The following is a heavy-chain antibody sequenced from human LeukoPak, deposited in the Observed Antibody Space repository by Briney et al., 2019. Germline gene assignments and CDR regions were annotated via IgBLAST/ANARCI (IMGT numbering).Heavy chain of an antibody. J-gene: IGHJ6*02. CDR1: GFTVSSNY. D-gene: IGHD3-10*01. CDR2: IYSGGST. V-gene: IGHV3-53*01. CDR3: ARDVVISDASGSSLEYYYYYGMDV. Sequence: PGGSLRLSCAASGFTVSSNYMSWVRQAPGKGLEWVSVIYSGGSTYYADSVKRRFTISRDNSKNTLYLQMNSLRAEDTAVYYCARDVVISDASGSSLEYYYYYGMDVWGQGTTVTVSS.